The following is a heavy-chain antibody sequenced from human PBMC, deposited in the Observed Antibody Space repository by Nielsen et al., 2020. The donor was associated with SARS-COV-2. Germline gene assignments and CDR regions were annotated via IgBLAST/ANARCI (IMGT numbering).Heavy chain of an antibody. CDR3: ARGGHDYVWGSYRSPFDY. V-gene: IGHV3-30-3*01. D-gene: IGHD3-16*02. Sequence: GGSLRLSCAASGFTFSSYAMHWVRQAPGKGLEWVAVISYDGSNKYYADSVKGRFTISRDNSKNTLYLQMNSLRAEDTAVYYCARGGHDYVWGSYRSPFDYWGQGTLVTVSS. CDR1: GFTFSSYA. J-gene: IGHJ4*02. CDR2: ISYDGSNK.